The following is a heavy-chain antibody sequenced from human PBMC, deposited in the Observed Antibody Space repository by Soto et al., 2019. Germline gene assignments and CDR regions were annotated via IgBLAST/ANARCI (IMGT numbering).Heavy chain of an antibody. CDR1: GYTFTSYA. V-gene: IGHV1-3*01. CDR3: ARFAGYCSSTSCYRRYYYYYGKDV. J-gene: IGHJ6*02. Sequence: ASVKVSCKASGYTFTSYAMHWVRQAPGQRLEWMGWINAGNGNTKYSQKFQGRVTITRDTSASTAYMELSSLRSEDTAVYYCARFAGYCSSTSCYRRYYYYYGKDVWGQGTTVTVSS. D-gene: IGHD2-2*02. CDR2: INAGNGNT.